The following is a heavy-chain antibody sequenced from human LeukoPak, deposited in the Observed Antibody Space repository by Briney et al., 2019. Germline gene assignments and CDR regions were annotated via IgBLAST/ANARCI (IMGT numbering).Heavy chain of an antibody. J-gene: IGHJ4*02. CDR3: AKGGYSSGYSGYYFDY. D-gene: IGHD3-22*01. Sequence: GRSLRLSCAASGFTFDDYAMHWVRQAPGKGLEWVSGISWNSGSIGYADSVKGRFTISRDNAKNSLYLQMNSLRAEDTALYYCAKGGYSSGYSGYYFDYWGQGTLVIVSS. V-gene: IGHV3-9*01. CDR2: ISWNSGSI. CDR1: GFTFDDYA.